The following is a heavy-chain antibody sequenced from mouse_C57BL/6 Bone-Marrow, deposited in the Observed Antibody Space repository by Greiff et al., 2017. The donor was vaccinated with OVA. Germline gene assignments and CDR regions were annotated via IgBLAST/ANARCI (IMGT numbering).Heavy chain of an antibody. V-gene: IGHV5-4*01. CDR1: GFTFSSYA. CDR2: ISDGGSYT. CDR3: ARDGGYWYCDV. J-gene: IGHJ1*03. Sequence: EVKLVESGGGLVKPGGSLKLSCAASGFTFSSYAMSWVRQTPEKRLEWVATISDGGSYTYYPDNVKGRFTISRDNAKNNLYLQMSHLKSEDTAMYDCARDGGYWYCDVWGTGTTVTVSS.